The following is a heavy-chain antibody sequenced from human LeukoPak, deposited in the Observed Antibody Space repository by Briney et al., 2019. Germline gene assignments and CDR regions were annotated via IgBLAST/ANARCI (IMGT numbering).Heavy chain of an antibody. Sequence: SCKASGYTFTSYAMHWVRQAPGKGLEWVAVISYDGSNKYYADSVKGRFTISRDNSKNTLYLQMNSLRAEDTAVYYCARGEWSRRYYFDYWGQGTLVTVSS. CDR1: GYTFTSYA. D-gene: IGHD3-3*01. CDR2: ISYDGSNK. V-gene: IGHV3-30-3*01. CDR3: ARGEWSRRYYFDY. J-gene: IGHJ4*02.